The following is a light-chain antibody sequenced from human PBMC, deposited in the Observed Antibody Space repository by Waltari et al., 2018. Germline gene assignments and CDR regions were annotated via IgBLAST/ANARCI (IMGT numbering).Light chain of an antibody. CDR2: EGN. CDR1: DVAYFNL. CDR3: CSYAGGTSWV. J-gene: IGLJ3*02. Sequence: QSALTQPASVSGSYGQSITISCGDVAYFNLVSWYQQQPGKAPKVIIYEGNKRPSGLSDLCSGSKSGNTASLTISGLQADDQADYYCCSYAGGTSWVFGGGTKLTVL. V-gene: IGLV2-23*01.